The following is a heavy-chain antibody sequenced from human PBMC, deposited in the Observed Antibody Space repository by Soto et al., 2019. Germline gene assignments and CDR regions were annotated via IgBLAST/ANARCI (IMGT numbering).Heavy chain of an antibody. CDR2: INPKSGGT. J-gene: IGHJ6*01. D-gene: IGHD2-8*01. Sequence: ASVKISCKASGYSFTDYHIHWVRQAPGQGLEWLGRINPKSGGTSTAQKFQGWVTMTTDTSISTASMELTRLTSDDTAIYYCARGDSTDCSNGVCSFFYNHDMDVWGQGTTVTVS. CDR1: GYSFTDYH. V-gene: IGHV1-2*04. CDR3: ARGDSTDCSNGVCSFFYNHDMDV.